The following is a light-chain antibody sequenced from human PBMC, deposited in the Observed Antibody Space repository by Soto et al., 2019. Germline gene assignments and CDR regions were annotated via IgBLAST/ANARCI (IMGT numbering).Light chain of an antibody. J-gene: IGKJ1*01. V-gene: IGKV3-11*01. CDR3: HQLTDWPQQWT. CDR1: QSVSSY. CDR2: DAS. Sequence: EIVMTHSPATLSVSPGGRANLSCRASQSVSSYFAWYQQKPGQAPRLLIYDASTRATGIPARFSGSGSGTDFTLTISSLEPEDFAVYYCHQLTDWPQQWTFGQGTKVDIK.